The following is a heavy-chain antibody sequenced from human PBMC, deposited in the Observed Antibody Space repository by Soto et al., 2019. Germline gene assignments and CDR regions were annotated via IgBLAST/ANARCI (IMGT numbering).Heavy chain of an antibody. CDR3: ASRHCSAVSCYFAF. CDR2: LNRDGSST. J-gene: IGHJ4*02. D-gene: IGHD2-15*01. V-gene: IGHV3-74*01. CDR1: GFTFSNYY. Sequence: EVQLVESGGGLVQPGGSLRLSCAASGFTFSNYYMHWVRQAPGKGLVWVSRLNRDGSSTAYADSVKGRFTISRDNAKNTLYLQMNSLRAEDTAVYYCASRHCSAVSCYFAFWGQGTLVTVSS.